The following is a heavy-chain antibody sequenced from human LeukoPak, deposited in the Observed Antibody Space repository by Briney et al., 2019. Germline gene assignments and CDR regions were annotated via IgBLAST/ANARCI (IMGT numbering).Heavy chain of an antibody. CDR2: IIPIFGTA. Sequence: SVKVSCKASGGTFSSYAISWVRQAPGQGLEWMGGIIPIFGTANYAQKFQGRVTITADESTSTAYMELSSLRSEDTAVYYCARERQYQLRGAFDIWGQGTMVTVSS. J-gene: IGHJ3*02. V-gene: IGHV1-69*13. CDR3: ARERQYQLRGAFDI. D-gene: IGHD2-2*01. CDR1: GGTFSSYA.